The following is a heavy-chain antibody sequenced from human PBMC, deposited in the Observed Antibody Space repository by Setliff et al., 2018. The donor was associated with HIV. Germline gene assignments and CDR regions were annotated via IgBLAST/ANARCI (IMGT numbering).Heavy chain of an antibody. D-gene: IGHD3-22*01. Sequence: PSETLSLTCTVSGGSLSGYSWSWIRQPAGKGLEWMGRIYPSGSTNYNPSLKIRVTMSVDTSKNQCSLRLTSVTAAYTAMYYSARERSSGYYHAHYYYMDVWGKGTTVTVSS. CDR1: GGSLSGYS. V-gene: IGHV4-4*07. CDR3: ARERSSGYYHAHYYYMDV. CDR2: IYPSGST. J-gene: IGHJ6*03.